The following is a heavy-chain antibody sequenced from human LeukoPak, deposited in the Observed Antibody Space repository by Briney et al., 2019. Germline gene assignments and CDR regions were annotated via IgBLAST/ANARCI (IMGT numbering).Heavy chain of an antibody. V-gene: IGHV3-7*01. CDR3: ARPPNHCSGGTRYFPFDC. D-gene: IGHD2-15*01. CDR2: IKQDGSEK. CDR1: GFTFSSYW. Sequence: PGGSLRLSCAASGFTFSSYWMNWVRQAPGKGLEWVANIKQDGSEKYYVDSVNGRFTISRDNAKNSLYLQMNSLRVEDTAVYYCARPPNHCSGGTRYFPFDCWGQGTLVTVSS. J-gene: IGHJ4*02.